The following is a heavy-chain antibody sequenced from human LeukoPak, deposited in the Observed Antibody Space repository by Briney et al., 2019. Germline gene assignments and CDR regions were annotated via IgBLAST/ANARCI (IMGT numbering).Heavy chain of an antibody. Sequence: ASVKVSCKASGYTFTSYGISWVRQAPGQGLEWMGRIDPNTGGTKSVKNFQGRVTMTRDTSISTAYMALSGLRSDDTAVYYCASLYDIVGTTVDYWGQGTLVTVSS. CDR2: IDPNTGGT. CDR3: ASLYDIVGTTVDY. J-gene: IGHJ4*02. D-gene: IGHD1-26*01. V-gene: IGHV1-2*06. CDR1: GYTFTSYG.